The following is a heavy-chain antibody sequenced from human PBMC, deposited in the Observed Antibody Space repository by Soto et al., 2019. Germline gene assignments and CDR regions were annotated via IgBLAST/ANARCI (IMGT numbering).Heavy chain of an antibody. D-gene: IGHD3-10*01. Sequence: ALVKVSCKASGGTFSSYAISWVRQAPGQGLEWMGGIIPIFGTANYAQKFQGRVTITADESTSTAYMELSSLRSEDTAVYYCARVNRDAGSEWFGEYLYTYGMDVWGQGTTVTVSS. J-gene: IGHJ6*02. CDR2: IIPIFGTA. V-gene: IGHV1-69*13. CDR3: ARVNRDAGSEWFGEYLYTYGMDV. CDR1: GGTFSSYA.